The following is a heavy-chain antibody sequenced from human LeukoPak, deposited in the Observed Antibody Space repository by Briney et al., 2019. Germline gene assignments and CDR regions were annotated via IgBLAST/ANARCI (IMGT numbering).Heavy chain of an antibody. CDR3: ARSPRGGTKTYFDY. Sequence: KTSETLSLTCTVSGGPMSNYHWSWLRQPPGKGLEGLGYIYCSGSNNYKPSLRSRATISVDTSNNQFSLRLSSVTAADTAVYYCARSPRGGTKTYFDYWGQGTLVTVSP. J-gene: IGHJ4*02. V-gene: IGHV4-59*01. CDR2: IYCSGSN. CDR1: GGPMSNYH. D-gene: IGHD1-14*01.